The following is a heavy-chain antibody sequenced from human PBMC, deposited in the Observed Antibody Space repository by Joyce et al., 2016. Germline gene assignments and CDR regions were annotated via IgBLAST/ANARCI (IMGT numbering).Heavy chain of an antibody. CDR1: GFSFSHYW. D-gene: IGHD1-7*01. CDR2: IKGDGNEQ. J-gene: IGHJ4*02. V-gene: IGHV3-7*03. CDR3: ARGTHLPGIDY. Sequence: EVQLVESGGGLVQPGESLRLSCSASGFSFSHYWINWVRQAPGKGLEWVANIKGDGNEQYYVDSLKGRFTISRDNAENSVFLQMNSLRAEDTAMYYCARGTHLPGIDYWGQGTLVTVSS.